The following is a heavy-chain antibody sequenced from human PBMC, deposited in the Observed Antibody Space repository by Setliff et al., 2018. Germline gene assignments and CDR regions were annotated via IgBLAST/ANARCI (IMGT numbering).Heavy chain of an antibody. Sequence: SETLSLTCAVQGGPFSGYYWSWIRQPPGKGLEFIGYVYYSGLTNYDPSLKSRVTMSVDSSKNQFSLKLSSVTAADTAVYYCGRESTVVVPSAEGAPHYYYHMDVWGKGTTVTVSS. CDR2: VYYSGLT. CDR3: GRESTVVVPSAEGAPHYYYHMDV. D-gene: IGHD2-2*01. V-gene: IGHV4-59*08. J-gene: IGHJ6*03. CDR1: GGPFSGYY.